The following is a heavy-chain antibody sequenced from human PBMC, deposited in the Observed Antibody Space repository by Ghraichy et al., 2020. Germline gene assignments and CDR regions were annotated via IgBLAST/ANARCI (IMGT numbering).Heavy chain of an antibody. Sequence: GGSLRLSCAASGFTFGFTFSNSAIIWARQAPGKGLQWVSGIGGSGGGTYYADSVKGRFTISRDNSKNTVYLQMNSLRDEDTAIYYCAREGKNFDCWGQGTLVTGSS. CDR1: GFTFGFTFSNSA. CDR2: IGGSGGGT. CDR3: AREGKNFDC. D-gene: IGHD2/OR15-2a*01. J-gene: IGHJ4*02. V-gene: IGHV3-23*01.